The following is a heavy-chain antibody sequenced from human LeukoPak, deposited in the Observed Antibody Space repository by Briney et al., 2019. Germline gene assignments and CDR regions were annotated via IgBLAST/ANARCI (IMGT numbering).Heavy chain of an antibody. D-gene: IGHD6-13*01. V-gene: IGHV3-7*01. J-gene: IGHJ4*02. Sequence: GGSLRLSCAASGFTFSTYWMSWVRQAPGKGLEWVANIKQDGSEKYYVDSVKGRFTISRDNAKNSLYLQMNSLRAEGTAMYYCARDSAGNDYWGQGTLVTVSS. CDR2: IKQDGSEK. CDR3: ARDSAGNDY. CDR1: GFTFSTYW.